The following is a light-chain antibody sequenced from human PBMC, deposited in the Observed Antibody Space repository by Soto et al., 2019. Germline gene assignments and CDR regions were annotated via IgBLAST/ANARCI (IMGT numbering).Light chain of an antibody. J-gene: IGLJ2*01. CDR3: NSYADGLVL. CDR2: DVN. Sequence: QSVLTQPRSVSGSPGQSVTISCTGTNNDVGFYNYVSWYQQQLGKAPKLLIYDVNKRPSGVPPRFSASKSANTASLTISGLQAADEDDYYCNSYADGLVLFGGGTKLTVL. V-gene: IGLV2-11*01. CDR1: NNDVGFYNY.